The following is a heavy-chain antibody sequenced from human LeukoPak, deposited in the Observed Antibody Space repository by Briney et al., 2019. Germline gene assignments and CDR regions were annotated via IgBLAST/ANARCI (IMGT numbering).Heavy chain of an antibody. CDR1: GGSINTNSYY. Sequence: PSETLSLTCTVSGGSINTNSYYWGWIRQPPGKGLEWLGSIYYTGNTYYNPSLKSRVTISVDTSKSQFSLKLSSVTAADTAVYYCARVQYSSSSAYYYYGMDVWGQGTTVTVSS. V-gene: IGHV4-39*01. CDR2: IYYTGNT. CDR3: ARVQYSSSSAYYYYGMDV. D-gene: IGHD6-6*01. J-gene: IGHJ6*02.